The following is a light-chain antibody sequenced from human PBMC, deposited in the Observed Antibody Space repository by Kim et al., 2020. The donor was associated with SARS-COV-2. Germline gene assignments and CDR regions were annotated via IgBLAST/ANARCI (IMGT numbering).Light chain of an antibody. J-gene: IGLJ3*02. Sequence: QSVLTQPPSVSGAPGQRVTISCTGSSSNIGTGYDVHWYQQLPGTAPKLLIYGNNNRPSGAPDRFSGSKSGTSASLAITGLQAEDEADYYCQSYDSSLRGVFGGGTQLTVL. CDR1: SSNIGTGYD. V-gene: IGLV1-40*01. CDR3: QSYDSSLRGV. CDR2: GNN.